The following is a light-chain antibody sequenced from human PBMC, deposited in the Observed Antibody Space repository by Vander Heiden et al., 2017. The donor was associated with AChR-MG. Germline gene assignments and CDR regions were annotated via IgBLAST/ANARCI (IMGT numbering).Light chain of an antibody. CDR3: GTWDSSLSVWV. Sequence: QSVLTQPPSVSAAPGQRVTISCSGRSSNIGNNYVSWYQQLPGTAPKLLSYDNNERPSGIPDRFSGSKSGTSATLGITGLQTGDEADYYCGTWDSSLSVWVFGGGTKVT. CDR1: SSNIGNNY. CDR2: DNN. J-gene: IGLJ3*02. V-gene: IGLV1-51*01.